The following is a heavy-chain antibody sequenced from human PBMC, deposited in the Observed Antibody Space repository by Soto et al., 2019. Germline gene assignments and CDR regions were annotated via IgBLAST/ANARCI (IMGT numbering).Heavy chain of an antibody. CDR2: INPNSGGT. D-gene: IGHD6-13*01. CDR3: ARDLSLEADGISCWFDP. V-gene: IGHV1-2*02. Sequence: ASVKVSCKASGYTFTGYYMHWVRQAPGQGLEWMGWINPNSGGTNYAQKFQGRVTMTRDTSISTAYMELSRLRSDDTAVYYCARDLSLEADGISCWFDPWGQGTLVIVSS. J-gene: IGHJ5*02. CDR1: GYTFTGYY.